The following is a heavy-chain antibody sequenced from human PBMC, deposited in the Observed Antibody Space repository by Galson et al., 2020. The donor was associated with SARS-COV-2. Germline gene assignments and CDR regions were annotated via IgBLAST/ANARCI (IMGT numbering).Heavy chain of an antibody. Sequence: ETSETLSLTCTVSGGSISSYYWSWIRQPPGKGLEWIGYIYYSGSTNYNPSLKSRVTISVDTSKNQFSLQLSSVTAADTAVYYCARAGRGQQLALSYDYYDGMDGWGQGTEVTVSS. V-gene: IGHV4-59*01. D-gene: IGHD6-13*01. CDR1: GGSISSYY. J-gene: IGHJ6*02. CDR2: IYYSGST. CDR3: ARAGRGQQLALSYDYYDGMDG.